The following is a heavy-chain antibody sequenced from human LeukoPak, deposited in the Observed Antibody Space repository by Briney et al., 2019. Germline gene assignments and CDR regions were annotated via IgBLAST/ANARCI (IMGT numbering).Heavy chain of an antibody. Sequence: GGSLRLSCAASGFTFSDYYMSWIRQAPGKGLEWVSYISSSGSTIYYADSVEGRFTISRDNAKNSLYLQMNSLRAEDTAVYYCAKIVGATTGAFDIWGQGTMVTVSS. V-gene: IGHV3-11*01. J-gene: IGHJ3*02. CDR3: AKIVGATTGAFDI. CDR2: ISSSGSTI. D-gene: IGHD1-26*01. CDR1: GFTFSDYY.